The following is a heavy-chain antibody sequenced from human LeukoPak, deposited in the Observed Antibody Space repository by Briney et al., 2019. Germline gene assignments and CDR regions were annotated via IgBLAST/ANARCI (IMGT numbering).Heavy chain of an antibody. CDR1: DFTFSSHW. V-gene: IGHV3-7*01. D-gene: IGHD6-19*01. CDR2: IKYDGGEK. Sequence: GGSLRLSCAASDFTFSSHWMSWVRQAPGKGLEWVAYIKYDGGEKNFVDSVKGRFTISRDNAKNLVYLQMNSLRVEDAAVYYCARLLGGVAVSDSDYYDSWGQGTLVTVAS. CDR3: ARLLGGVAVSDSDYYDS. J-gene: IGHJ4*02.